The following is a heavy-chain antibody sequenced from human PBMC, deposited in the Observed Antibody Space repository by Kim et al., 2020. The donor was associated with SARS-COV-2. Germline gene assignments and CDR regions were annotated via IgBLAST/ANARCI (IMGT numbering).Heavy chain of an antibody. CDR3: ARDRGYELSLYYYYYYGMDV. Sequence: SETLSLTCTVSGGSISSSSYYWGWIRQPPGKGLEWIGSIYYSGSTYYNPSLKSRVTISVDTSKNQFSLKLSSVTAADTAVYYCARDRGYELSLYYYYYYGMDVWGQGTTVTVSS. CDR2: IYYSGST. J-gene: IGHJ6*02. V-gene: IGHV4-39*07. D-gene: IGHD3-10*01. CDR1: GGSISSSSYY.